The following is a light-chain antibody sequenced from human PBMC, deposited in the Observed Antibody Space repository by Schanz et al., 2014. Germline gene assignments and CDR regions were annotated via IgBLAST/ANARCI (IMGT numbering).Light chain of an antibody. V-gene: IGKV3D-15*01. Sequence: EIVMTQSLGTLSVFPGERATLSCRASQSVSSTFLAWYQQKPGQAPRLLIYGASSRATGIPARFSGSGSGTEFTLTISSLQSEDFAVYYCQQYNNWPPRTFGQGTKVEIK. CDR1: QSVSST. J-gene: IGKJ1*01. CDR2: GAS. CDR3: QQYNNWPPRT.